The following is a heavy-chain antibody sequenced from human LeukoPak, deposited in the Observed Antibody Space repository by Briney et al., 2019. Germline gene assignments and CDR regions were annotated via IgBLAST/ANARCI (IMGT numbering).Heavy chain of an antibody. CDR2: INAGDGNT. D-gene: IGHD5-12*01. CDR1: GYTFTSYF. V-gene: IGHV1-3*01. CDR3: ARGYGGYDLDY. J-gene: IGHJ4*02. Sequence: AAVKVSCTASGYTFTSYFMHWVRQAPGQRLEWMGWINAGDGNTKYSQKFQVRVTITSDTSASTAYMELSSLRSEHTAVYYCARGYGGYDLDYWGQGTLVTVSS.